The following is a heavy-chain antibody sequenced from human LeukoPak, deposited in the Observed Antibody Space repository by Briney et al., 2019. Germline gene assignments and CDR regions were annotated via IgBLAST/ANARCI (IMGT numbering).Heavy chain of an antibody. D-gene: IGHD4-17*01. CDR2: IYHSGST. CDR1: GGSISSGGYS. Sequence: SQTLSLTCAVSGGSISSGGYSWSWIRQPPGKGLEWIGYIYHSGSTYYNPSLKSRVTISVDRSKNQFSLKLSSVTAADTAVYYCARGFHYGDYGVYFDPWGRGTLVTVSS. CDR3: ARGFHYGDYGVYFDP. V-gene: IGHV4-30-2*01. J-gene: IGHJ2*01.